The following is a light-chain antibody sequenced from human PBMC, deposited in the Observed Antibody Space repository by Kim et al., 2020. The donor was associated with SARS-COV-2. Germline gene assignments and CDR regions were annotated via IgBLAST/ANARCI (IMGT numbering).Light chain of an antibody. CDR1: QSILYSSNNKNY. CDR2: WAS. CDR3: QQYYSTLSYS. V-gene: IGKV4-1*01. J-gene: IGKJ2*03. Sequence: ATINCKYSQSILYSSNNKNYLAWYQQKPGQPPKLLIYWASTRESGVPDRFSGSGSGTDFTLTISSLQAEDVAVYYCQQYYSTLSYSFGQGTKLEIK.